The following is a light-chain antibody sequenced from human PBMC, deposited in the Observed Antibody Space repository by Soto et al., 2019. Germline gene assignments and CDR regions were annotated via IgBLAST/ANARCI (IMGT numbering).Light chain of an antibody. CDR2: GAS. J-gene: IGKJ2*01. CDR1: QSVSSSY. V-gene: IGKV3-20*01. Sequence: EIVLTQSTGTLSLSPGERATLSCRARQSVSSSYLAWYQQKPGQAPRLLIYGASSRATGIPDRFSGSGSGTDFTFTISRLEPEDCAVYYCELYRSSPYTFGQGTKVEIK. CDR3: ELYRSSPYT.